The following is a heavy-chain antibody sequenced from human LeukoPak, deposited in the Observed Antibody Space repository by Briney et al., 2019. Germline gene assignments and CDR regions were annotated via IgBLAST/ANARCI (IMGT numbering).Heavy chain of an antibody. CDR2: IYPGDSDT. J-gene: IGHJ4*02. V-gene: IGHV5-51*01. D-gene: IGHD3-3*01. Sequence: GESLKISCKGSGYSFTSYWIGWVRQMPGKGLVWMGIIYPGDSDTRYSPSFQGQVTISADKSISTAYLQWSSLKASDTAMYYCARQRYYDFWSGYPFDYWGQGTLVTVSS. CDR1: GYSFTSYW. CDR3: ARQRYYDFWSGYPFDY.